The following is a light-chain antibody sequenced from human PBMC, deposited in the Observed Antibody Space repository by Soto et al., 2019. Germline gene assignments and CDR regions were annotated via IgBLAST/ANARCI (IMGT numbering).Light chain of an antibody. CDR2: EVS. CDR1: SSDVGGYNY. CDR3: SSYAGSNIYV. J-gene: IGLJ1*01. V-gene: IGLV2-8*01. Sequence: QSVLTQPGSVSASRGQSITISCTGTSSDVGGYNYVSWYQQHPGKAPKLMIYEVSKRPSGVPDRFSGSKSGNTASLTVSGLQAEDEADYYCSSYAGSNIYVFGTGTKVTVL.